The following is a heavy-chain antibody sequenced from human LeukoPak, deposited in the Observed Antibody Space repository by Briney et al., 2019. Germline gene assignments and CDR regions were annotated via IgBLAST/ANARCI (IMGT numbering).Heavy chain of an antibody. J-gene: IGHJ6*03. CDR3: AKASPQYYYYYMDV. Sequence: GGSLRLSCAASGFTFDDYTMHWVRQAPGKGLEWVSLISWDGGSTYYADSVKGRFTISRDNSKNSLYLQMNSLRTVDTALYYCAKASPQYYYYYMDVWGKGTTVTVSS. CDR1: GFTFDDYT. CDR2: ISWDGGST. D-gene: IGHD2-2*01. V-gene: IGHV3-43*01.